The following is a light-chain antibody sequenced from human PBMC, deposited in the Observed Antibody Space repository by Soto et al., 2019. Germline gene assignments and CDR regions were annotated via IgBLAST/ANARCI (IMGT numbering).Light chain of an antibody. Sequence: DIQMTQSPSTLSASVVDRVTITCRASQSISSSLAWYQHKPGKAPKLLIYMASSLESGVPSRFSGSGSGTEFTLTISSLQPDDFATYYCQQYNSYSETFGQGTKVDIK. J-gene: IGKJ1*01. CDR2: MAS. CDR3: QQYNSYSET. V-gene: IGKV1-5*03. CDR1: QSISSS.